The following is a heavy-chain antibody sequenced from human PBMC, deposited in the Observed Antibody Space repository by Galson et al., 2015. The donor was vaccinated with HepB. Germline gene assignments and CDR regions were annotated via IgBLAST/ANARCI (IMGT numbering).Heavy chain of an antibody. V-gene: IGHV1-2*06. CDR1: GYTFTGYY. J-gene: IGHJ5*02. Sequence: SVKVSCKASGYTFTGYYMHWVRQAPGQGLEWMGRINPNSGGTNYAQKFQGRVTMTRDTSISTAYMELSRLRSDDTAVYYCARELTYCGGDCYPSWNWFDPWGQGTLVTVSS. CDR3: ARELTYCGGDCYPSWNWFDP. D-gene: IGHD2-21*01. CDR2: INPNSGGT.